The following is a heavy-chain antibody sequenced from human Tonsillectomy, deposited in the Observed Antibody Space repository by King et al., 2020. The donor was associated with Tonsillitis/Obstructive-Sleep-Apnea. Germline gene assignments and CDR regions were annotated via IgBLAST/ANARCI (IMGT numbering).Heavy chain of an antibody. CDR3: ARRPNGGGYCSGGSCYSGQYWYFDR. V-gene: IGHV5-51*01. CDR1: GYSFTSYW. D-gene: IGHD2-15*01. CDR2: IYPGDSDT. J-gene: IGHJ2*01. Sequence: VQLVESGAEVKKPGESLKISCKGSGYSFTSYWIGWVRQMPGKGLEWMGIIYPGDSDTRYSPSFQGQVTISADKSISTAYLQWSSLKASDTAMYYCARRPNGGGYCSGGSCYSGQYWYFDRCGRSTLVTVSS.